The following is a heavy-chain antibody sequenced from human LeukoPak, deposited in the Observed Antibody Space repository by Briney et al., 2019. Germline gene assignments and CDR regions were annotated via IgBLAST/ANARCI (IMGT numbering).Heavy chain of an antibody. J-gene: IGHJ5*02. CDR2: INPNSGGT. Sequence: ASVKVSCKASGYTFTGYYMHWVRHAPGQGLEWMGWINPNSGGTNYAQKFQGRVTMTRDTSISTAYMELSRLRSDDTAVYYCARGLGSYYAYNWFDPWGQGTLVTVSS. CDR1: GYTFTGYY. CDR3: ARGLGSYYAYNWFDP. D-gene: IGHD1-26*01. V-gene: IGHV1-2*02.